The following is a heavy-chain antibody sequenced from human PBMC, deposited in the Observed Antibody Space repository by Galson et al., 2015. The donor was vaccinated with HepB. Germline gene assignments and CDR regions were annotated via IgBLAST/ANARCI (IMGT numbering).Heavy chain of an antibody. CDR2: IYSNGNK. Sequence: SLRLSCAASGFNANNNYMTWVRPAPGKGLEWVSIIYSNGNKYNIDSVRGRFITSRDKSKNTMFLQMNNLRAEDTAVYFCATSHAEAHEIWGQGTKVTVSS. J-gene: IGHJ3*02. D-gene: IGHD2-2*01. V-gene: IGHV3-53*01. CDR3: ATSHAEAHEI. CDR1: GFNANNNY.